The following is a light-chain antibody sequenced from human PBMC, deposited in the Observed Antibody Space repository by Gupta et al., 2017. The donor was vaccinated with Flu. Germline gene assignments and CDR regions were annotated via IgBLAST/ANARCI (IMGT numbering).Light chain of an antibody. V-gene: IGKV1-5*03. CDR2: KAS. Sequence: DIQMTQSPSTLSASVGDRVTITCRASQSISNWLAWYQQKPGKAPKVLIYKASSLESGVPSRFSGSGSGTEFTLTISSLQPDDFATYYCQQYNGYFGQGTKLEIK. J-gene: IGKJ2*01. CDR1: QSISNW. CDR3: QQYNGY.